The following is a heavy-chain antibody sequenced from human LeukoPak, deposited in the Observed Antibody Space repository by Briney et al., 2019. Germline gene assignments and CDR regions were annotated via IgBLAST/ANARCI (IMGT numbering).Heavy chain of an antibody. CDR2: INQSGST. Sequence: SETLSLTCTVSGGSISSYYWSWIRQPPGKGLEWIGEINQSGSTNYNPSLKSRVTISFDTSKNQFSLKLSSVTAADTAVYYCARGRAFFDWGQGTLVTVSS. CDR3: ARGRAFFD. D-gene: IGHD3-3*02. CDR1: GGSISSYY. J-gene: IGHJ4*02. V-gene: IGHV4-34*01.